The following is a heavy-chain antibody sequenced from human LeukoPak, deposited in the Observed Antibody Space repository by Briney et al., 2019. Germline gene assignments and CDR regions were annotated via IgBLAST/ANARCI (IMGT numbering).Heavy chain of an antibody. Sequence: ASVKVSCKASGYTFTNYYMYWVRQAPGQGLEWVGIINSSGGSTSYAQKLQGRVTMTRDMSTSTVYMELSSLRSEDAAVYYCARGSAMSPRSASAPTLSE. CDR1: GYTFTNYY. J-gene: IGHJ1*01. CDR3: ARGSAMSPRSASAPTLSE. CDR2: INSSGGST. V-gene: IGHV1-46*04. D-gene: IGHD3-3*01.